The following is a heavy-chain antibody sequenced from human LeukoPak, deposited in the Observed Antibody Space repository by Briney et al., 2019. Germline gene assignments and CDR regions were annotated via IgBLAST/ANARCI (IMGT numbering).Heavy chain of an antibody. CDR1: GFTFSTDS. CDR3: ARAIYDASGSGDY. CDR2: ISSSGRTT. Sequence: GGSLRLSCVASGFTFSTDSMNWVGQAPGKGLEWVSYISSSGRTTYFADSVKGRFTISRDNAKNSLYLQMNSLRDEDTAVYYCARAIYDASGSGDYWGQGTLVTVSS. J-gene: IGHJ4*02. D-gene: IGHD3-22*01. V-gene: IGHV3-48*02.